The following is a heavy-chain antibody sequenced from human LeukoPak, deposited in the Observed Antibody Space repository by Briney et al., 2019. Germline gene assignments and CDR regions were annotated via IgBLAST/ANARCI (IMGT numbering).Heavy chain of an antibody. CDR2: IIPIFGTA. Sequence: ASVKVSCKASGGTFSSYAISWVRQAPGQGLEWMGGIIPIFGTANYAQKFQGRVTMTEDTSTDTAYMELSSLRSEDTAVYYCATFGASSGWYHFDYWGQGTLVTVSS. J-gene: IGHJ4*02. D-gene: IGHD6-19*01. CDR3: ATFGASSGWYHFDY. V-gene: IGHV1-69*06. CDR1: GGTFSSYA.